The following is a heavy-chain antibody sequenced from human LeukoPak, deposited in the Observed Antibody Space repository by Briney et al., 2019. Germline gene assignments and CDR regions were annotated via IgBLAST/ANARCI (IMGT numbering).Heavy chain of an antibody. D-gene: IGHD2-15*01. CDR2: ISGSGGST. J-gene: IGHJ6*04. CDR1: GFTFSSYA. V-gene: IGHV3-23*01. CDR3: AKDIVVVRDIYYYGMDV. Sequence: GGSLRLSCAASGFTFSSYAMSWLRQAPGKGLEWVSAISGSGGSTYYADSVKGRFTISRDNSKNTLYLQMNSLRAEDTAVYYCAKDIVVVRDIYYYGMDVWGKGTTVTVSS.